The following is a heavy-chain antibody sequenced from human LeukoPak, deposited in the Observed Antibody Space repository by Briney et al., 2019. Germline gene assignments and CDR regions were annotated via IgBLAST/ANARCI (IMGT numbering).Heavy chain of an antibody. CDR1: GFTFSSYW. Sequence: GGSLRLSCAASGFTFSSYWMHWVRHAPGKGRVWVSRINSDGSSTSYADSVKGRFTISRDNAKNTLYLQMNSLRAEDTAVYYCARKGYSSSSGAFDIWGQGTMVTVSS. J-gene: IGHJ3*02. CDR2: INSDGSST. V-gene: IGHV3-74*01. D-gene: IGHD6-6*01. CDR3: ARKGYSSSSGAFDI.